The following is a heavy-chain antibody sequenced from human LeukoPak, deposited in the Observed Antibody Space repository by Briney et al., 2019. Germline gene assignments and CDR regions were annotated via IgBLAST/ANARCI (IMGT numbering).Heavy chain of an antibody. CDR1: GGTFSSYA. Sequence: GASVKVSFKASGGTFSSYAISWVRQAPGQGLEWMGGIIPIFGTANYAQMFQGRVTITADKSTSTAYMQLSSLRSEDTAVYYCARDGTSSGFDYWGQGTLVTVSS. D-gene: IGHD6-13*01. CDR3: ARDGTSSGFDY. V-gene: IGHV1-69*06. CDR2: IIPIFGTA. J-gene: IGHJ4*02.